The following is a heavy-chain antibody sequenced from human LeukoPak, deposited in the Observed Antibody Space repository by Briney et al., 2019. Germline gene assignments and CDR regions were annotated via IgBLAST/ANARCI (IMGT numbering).Heavy chain of an antibody. Sequence: GGSLRLSCAASGFTFSSYSMNWVRQAPGKGLEWVSSTSGSSSYIYYADSVRGRFTISRDNAKNSLFLQMNSLRAEDTAVYYCARDKTYFGELFPYYFDSWGQGTLVTVSS. CDR1: GFTFSSYS. CDR2: TSGSSSYI. CDR3: ARDKTYFGELFPYYFDS. J-gene: IGHJ4*02. V-gene: IGHV3-21*01. D-gene: IGHD3-10*01.